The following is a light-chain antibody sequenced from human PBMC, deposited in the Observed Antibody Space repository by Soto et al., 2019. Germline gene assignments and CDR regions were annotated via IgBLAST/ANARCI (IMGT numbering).Light chain of an antibody. CDR1: QNIEHY. J-gene: IGKJ5*01. Sequence: DIQMTQSPSSLSASLGDTVTISCRASQNIEHYLHWDQQKAGKAPEVLLYVASVLKDGVSSRFSGSGYGTDFTLATSTLQPEDFAMYYCQQSFGSPPITFGEGTRLDIK. CDR3: QQSFGSPPIT. V-gene: IGKV1-39*01. CDR2: VAS.